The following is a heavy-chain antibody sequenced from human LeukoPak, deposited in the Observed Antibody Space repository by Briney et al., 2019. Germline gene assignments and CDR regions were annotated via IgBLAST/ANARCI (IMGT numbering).Heavy chain of an antibody. CDR3: AKHGDYSFED. D-gene: IGHD4-17*01. J-gene: IGHJ4*02. Sequence: GESLRLSCAASGFTFSSRWMGWVRQAPGEGLEWVANIKNDGSTQYYVGSVKGRFTISRDSARNSLFLQMNSLRAEGTAVYYCAKHGDYSFEDWGQGTLVTVSS. CDR1: GFTFSSRW. CDR2: IKNDGSTQ. V-gene: IGHV3-7*01.